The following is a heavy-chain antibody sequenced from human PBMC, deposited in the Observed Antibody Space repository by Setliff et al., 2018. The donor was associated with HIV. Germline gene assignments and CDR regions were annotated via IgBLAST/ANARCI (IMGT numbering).Heavy chain of an antibody. CDR1: GFTFSGYG. V-gene: IGHV3-33*01. CDR3: AREWVSTMFDP. D-gene: IGHD1-26*01. J-gene: IGHJ5*02. Sequence: GGSLRLSCAASGFTFSGYGMHWVRQAPGRGLEWVAFIWSDGSEKYYVDSVKGRFTISRDNAKNSLYLQMNSLRAEDTAVYYCAREWVSTMFDPWGRGTLVTVSS. CDR2: IWSDGSEK.